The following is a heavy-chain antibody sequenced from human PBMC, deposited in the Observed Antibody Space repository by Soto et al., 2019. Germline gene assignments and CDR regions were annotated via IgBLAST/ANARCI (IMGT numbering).Heavy chain of an antibody. CDR3: ARPLISFFVHSEPKYFHH. Sequence: GGSLRLSCAASGFTFSSYSMNWVRQAPGKGLEWVSSISSSSSYIYYADSVKGRFTISRDNANNSLYLQMNSLRAEDTAVYYCARPLISFFVHSEPKYFHHSGQAPLLTLSS. CDR2: ISSSSSYI. V-gene: IGHV3-21*01. D-gene: IGHD3-16*02. CDR1: GFTFSSYS. J-gene: IGHJ1*01.